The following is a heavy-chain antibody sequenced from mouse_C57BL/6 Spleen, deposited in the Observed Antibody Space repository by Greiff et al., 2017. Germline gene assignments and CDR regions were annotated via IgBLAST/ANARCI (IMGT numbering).Heavy chain of an antibody. V-gene: IGHV1-55*01. CDR3: AREDGYYRYCDV. CDR2: IYPGSGST. D-gene: IGHD2-3*01. CDR1: GYTFTSYW. J-gene: IGHJ1*03. Sequence: QVQLQQPGAELVKPGASVKMSCKASGYTFTSYWITWVQQRPGQGLEWIGDIYPGSGSTNYNEKFKSKATLTVDTSSRTAYMQLRSLTSEASAVYDGAREDGYYRYCDVWGTGTTVTVSS.